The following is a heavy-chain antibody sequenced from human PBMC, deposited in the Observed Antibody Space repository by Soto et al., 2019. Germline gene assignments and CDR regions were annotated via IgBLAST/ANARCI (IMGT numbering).Heavy chain of an antibody. CDR1: GYTFTSYY. CDR2: INPSGGST. J-gene: IGHJ4*02. D-gene: IGHD3-22*01. V-gene: IGHV1-46*01. CDR3: ARDINYYDSSGFPGHY. Sequence: ASVNVSCKASGYTFTSYYMHWVRQAPGQGLEWMGIINPSGGSTSYAQKFQGRVTMTRDTSTSTVYMELSSLRSEDTAVYYCARDINYYDSSGFPGHYWGQGTLVIVSS.